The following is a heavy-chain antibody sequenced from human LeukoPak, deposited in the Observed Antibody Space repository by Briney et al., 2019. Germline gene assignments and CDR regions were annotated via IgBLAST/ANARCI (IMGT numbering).Heavy chain of an antibody. CDR1: GFTFSSYS. D-gene: IGHD3-10*01. CDR3: AKPRGIMLRGVISAFDM. V-gene: IGHV3-21*01. J-gene: IGHJ3*02. Sequence: GGSLRLSCAASGFTFSSYSMNWVRQAPGKGLEWVSSISSSSSYIYYADSVKGRFTISRDNAKNSLYLQMNSLRAEDTAVYYCAKPRGIMLRGVISAFDMWGQGTMVTVSS. CDR2: ISSSSSYI.